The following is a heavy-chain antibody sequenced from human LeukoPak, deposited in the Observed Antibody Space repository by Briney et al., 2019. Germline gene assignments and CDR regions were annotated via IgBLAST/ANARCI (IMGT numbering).Heavy chain of an antibody. V-gene: IGHV3-66*01. D-gene: IGHD3-10*01. CDR1: GFTVNNNY. CDR3: ARDTTMVRGKVYYGMDV. Sequence: GGSLRLSCAASGFTVNNNYMSWVRQAPGKGLEWVSVIYSGGTTYYADSVKGRFTISRDNSKNTLYLQMNSLRAEDTAVYYCARDTTMVRGKVYYGMDVWGQGTTVTVSS. J-gene: IGHJ6*02. CDR2: IYSGGTT.